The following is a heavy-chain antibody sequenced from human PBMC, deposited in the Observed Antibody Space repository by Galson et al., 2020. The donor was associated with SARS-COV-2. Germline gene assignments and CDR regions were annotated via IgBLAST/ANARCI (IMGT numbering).Heavy chain of an antibody. CDR1: GFTFSSYG. J-gene: IGHJ5*02. Sequence: GGSLRLSCAASGFTFSSYGMHWVRQAPGKGLEWVAVIWYDGSNKYYADSVKGRFTISRDNSKNTLYLQMNSLRAEDTAVYYCARAPLRAMVRGVIAYWFDPWGQGTLVTVSS. D-gene: IGHD3-10*01. CDR3: ARAPLRAMVRGVIAYWFDP. V-gene: IGHV3-33*01. CDR2: IWYDGSNK.